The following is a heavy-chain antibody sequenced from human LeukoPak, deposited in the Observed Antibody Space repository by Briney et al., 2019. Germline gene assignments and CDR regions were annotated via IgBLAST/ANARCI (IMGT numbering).Heavy chain of an antibody. V-gene: IGHV1-69*05. CDR1: GGTFSSYA. CDR2: IIPIFGAA. CDR3: ARGGDDYSNRGTYYYYMDV. D-gene: IGHD4-11*01. J-gene: IGHJ6*03. Sequence: ASVKVSCKASGGTFSSYAISWVRQAPGQGLEWMGGIIPIFGAANYAQKFQGRVTITTDESTSTAYMELSSLRSEDTAVYYCARGGDDYSNRGTYYYYMDVWGKGTTVTVSS.